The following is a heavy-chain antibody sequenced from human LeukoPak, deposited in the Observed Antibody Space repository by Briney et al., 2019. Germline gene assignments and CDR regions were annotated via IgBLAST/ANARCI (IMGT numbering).Heavy chain of an antibody. V-gene: IGHV4-34*01. D-gene: IGHD1-7*01. CDR3: ARHEVEETGTLLYYFDY. CDR1: GGSFSGYY. CDR2: INHSGST. J-gene: IGHJ4*02. Sequence: SETLSLTCAVYGGSFSGYYWSWIRQPPGKGLEWIGEINHSGSTNYNPSLKSRVTISVDTSKNQFSLKLSSVTAADTAVYYCARHEVEETGTLLYYFDYWGQGTLVTVSS.